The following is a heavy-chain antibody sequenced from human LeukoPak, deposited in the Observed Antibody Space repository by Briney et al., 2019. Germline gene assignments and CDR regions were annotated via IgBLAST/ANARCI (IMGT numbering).Heavy chain of an antibody. J-gene: IGHJ6*03. CDR3: TRYDFWSGYPSFRPPRYYYYMDV. D-gene: IGHD3-3*01. V-gene: IGHV3-49*04. Sequence: PGGSLRLSCTASGFTFGDYAMRWVRQAPGKGLEWVGFIRSKAYGGTTEYAASVKGRFTISRDDSKSIAYLQMNSLKTEDTAVYYCTRYDFWSGYPSFRPPRYYYYMDVWGKGTTVTVSS. CDR1: GFTFGDYA. CDR2: IRSKAYGGTT.